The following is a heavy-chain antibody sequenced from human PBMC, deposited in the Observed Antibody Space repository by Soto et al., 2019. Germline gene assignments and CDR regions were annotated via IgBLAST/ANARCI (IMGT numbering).Heavy chain of an antibody. CDR3: LKGGQLLTEGRWY. Sequence: EVQLVEYGGGLVQPCRSLRLSCAASGFTFDDYAMHWVRQAPGKGLEWVSCISWNSGSIGYADSVQGQFTISRDNANNALYLKMNSLRAEDKALYYCLKGGQLLTEGRWYWGQGTLVTVSS. D-gene: IGHD2-2*01. J-gene: IGHJ4*02. CDR2: ISWNSGSI. V-gene: IGHV3-9*01. CDR1: GFTFDDYA.